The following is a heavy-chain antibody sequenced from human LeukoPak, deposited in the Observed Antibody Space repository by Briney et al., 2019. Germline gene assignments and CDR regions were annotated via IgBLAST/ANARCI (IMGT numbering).Heavy chain of an antibody. CDR2: INWNGGST. CDR1: GFTFDDYG. J-gene: IGHJ4*02. D-gene: IGHD3-22*01. CDR3: ARGSTYYYDSSGYYFIDY. Sequence: GRSLRLSCAASGFTFDDYGMSSVRQAPGKGLEWVSGINWNGGSTGYADSVKGRFTISRDSAKNSLYLQMNSLRAEDTALYYCARGSTYYYDSSGYYFIDYWGQGTLVTVSS. V-gene: IGHV3-20*04.